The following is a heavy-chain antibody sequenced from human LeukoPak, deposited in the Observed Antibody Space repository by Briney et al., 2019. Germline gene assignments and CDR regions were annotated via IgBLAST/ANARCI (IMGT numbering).Heavy chain of an antibody. Sequence: GGSLRLSCAVSGFSFSSYYVSWVRQAPGKGLEWVSFTSTSGSYRYYADSVKGRFTISRDNAKNSLYLQMNSLRAEDTAVYYCAKEQDGYNQKYYYYDKDVWGKGTTVTVAS. J-gene: IGHJ6*03. CDR3: AKEQDGYNQKYYYYDKDV. V-gene: IGHV3-21*05. CDR2: TSTSGSYR. D-gene: IGHD5-24*01. CDR1: GFSFSSYY.